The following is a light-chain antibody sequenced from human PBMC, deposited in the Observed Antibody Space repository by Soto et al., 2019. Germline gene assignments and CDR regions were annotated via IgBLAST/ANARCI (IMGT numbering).Light chain of an antibody. J-gene: IGKJ5*01. Sequence: EIRVTQSPASLSASLEERVTITCRASQSISNHLNWYQQKPGRAPKLLIYDASTLESGVPSRFSGSGSETEFTLTISRLQPDGFATYFCHSRAFGQGTRLEIK. CDR2: DAS. CDR3: HSRA. CDR1: QSISNH. V-gene: IGKV1-39*01.